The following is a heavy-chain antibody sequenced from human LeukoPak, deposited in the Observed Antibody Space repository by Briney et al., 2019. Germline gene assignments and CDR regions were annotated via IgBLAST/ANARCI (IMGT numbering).Heavy chain of an antibody. CDR3: ARLGYCSGGSCRWYYGMDV. J-gene: IGHJ6*02. CDR2: IIPILGIA. V-gene: IGHV1-69*04. CDR1: GGTFTSYA. D-gene: IGHD2-15*01. Sequence: GSSVKVSCKASGGTFTSYAISWVRQAPGQGLEWMGRIIPILGIANYAQKFHGRVTITADKSTSTAYMELSSLRSEDTAVYYCARLGYCSGGSCRWYYGMDVWGQGTTVTVSS.